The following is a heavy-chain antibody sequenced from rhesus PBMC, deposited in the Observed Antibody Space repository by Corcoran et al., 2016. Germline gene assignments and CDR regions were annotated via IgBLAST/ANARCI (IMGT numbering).Heavy chain of an antibody. D-gene: IGHD6S26*01. CDR3: ARLVAAAGPSNRFDV. Sequence: QVQLQQWGEGLVKPSETLSLTCAVYGGSVSGYWWGWIRQPPGTGLEWIGRTRRGGSPTSNPSLTIHVTISIDTSKNQFALELSSVTAADTAVYYCARLVAAAGPSNRFDVWGPGVLVTVSS. CDR2: TRRGGSP. CDR1: GGSVSGYW. J-gene: IGHJ5-1*01. V-gene: IGHV4-147*01.